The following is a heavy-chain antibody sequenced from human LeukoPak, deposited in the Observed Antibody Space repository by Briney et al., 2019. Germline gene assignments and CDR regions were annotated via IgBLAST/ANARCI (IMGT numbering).Heavy chain of an antibody. J-gene: IGHJ4*02. Sequence: GGSLRLSCSASGFTISSYWMHWVRQAPGKGLVWVSRINPAGSVTNHADSVRGRFTISRDTATNTLYLEMNSLRAENTAVYYCSRDFVGAEDYWGQGTLVTVSS. V-gene: IGHV3-74*01. CDR3: SRDFVGAEDY. D-gene: IGHD3-16*01. CDR2: INPAGSVT. CDR1: GFTISSYW.